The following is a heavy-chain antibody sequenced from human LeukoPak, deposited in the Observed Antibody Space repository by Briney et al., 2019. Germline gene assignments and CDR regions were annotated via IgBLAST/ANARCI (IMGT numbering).Heavy chain of an antibody. CDR3: TTLLLWFGDDY. D-gene: IGHD3-10*01. CDR1: GSTFSHAW. J-gene: IGHJ4*02. V-gene: IGHV3-15*01. Sequence: GGSLRLSCAASGSTFSHAWMSWVRQAPGKGLEWVGRIYSKTDGGTTDYAAPVKDRFTVSRDDAKNTLYLQMNSLKTEDTAVYYCTTLLLWFGDDYWGQGTLVTVSS. CDR2: IYSKTDGGTT.